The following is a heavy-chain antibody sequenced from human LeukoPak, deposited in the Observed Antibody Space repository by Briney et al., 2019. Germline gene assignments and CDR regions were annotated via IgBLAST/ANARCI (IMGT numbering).Heavy chain of an antibody. J-gene: IGHJ4*02. CDR1: GFTFSSYW. D-gene: IGHD6-19*01. CDR2: LSPDGGTI. CDR3: ATAGQWRFDS. V-gene: IGHV3-74*01. Sequence: GGTLRLSCVVSGFTFSSYWMHWVRQAPGKGLVWVSHLSPDGGTIDYSDSVRGRFTISRDNAKDTLYLQMNSLRVDDTAVYYCATAGQWRFDSWGLGTLVTVSS.